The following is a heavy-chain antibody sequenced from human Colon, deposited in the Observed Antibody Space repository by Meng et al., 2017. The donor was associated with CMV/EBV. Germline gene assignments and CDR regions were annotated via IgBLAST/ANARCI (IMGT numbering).Heavy chain of an antibody. CDR2: MSYIGDKK. CDR3: ARDLLTYQTGTRSYYFDH. J-gene: IGHJ4*02. Sequence: GESLKISCVASGFSFSNQVAHWVRQTPGKGLEWVAVMSYIGDKKFYADSVKGRFTISRDNAKNTLYLQMNNLSPEDTGLYYCARDLLTYQTGTRSYYFDHWGQGTLVTVSS. D-gene: IGHD1-1*01. CDR1: GFSFSNQV. V-gene: IGHV3-30*03.